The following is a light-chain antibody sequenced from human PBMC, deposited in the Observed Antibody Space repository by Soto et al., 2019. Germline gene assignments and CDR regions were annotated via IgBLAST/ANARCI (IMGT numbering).Light chain of an antibody. J-gene: IGKJ5*01. Sequence: DIVMTQSPDSLAVSLGESSTINCKSSQSFLYSSNNKNYLAWYQQKPGQPPKLLIYWASTRESGVPDRFSGSGSGTDFTLTISSLQAEDVAVYYCQKYYSTPINFGQGTRLEIK. CDR3: QKYYSTPIN. CDR1: QSFLYSSNNKNY. CDR2: WAS. V-gene: IGKV4-1*01.